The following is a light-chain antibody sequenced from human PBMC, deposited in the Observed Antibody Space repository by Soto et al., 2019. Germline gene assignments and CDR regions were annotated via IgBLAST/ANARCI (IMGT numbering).Light chain of an antibody. CDR3: QQFSSYPLT. CDR2: DAS. V-gene: IGKV3-20*01. J-gene: IGKJ4*01. CDR1: QTVRNNY. Sequence: LTQSPGTLSLSPGERATLSCRASQTVRNNYLAWYQQKPGQAPKLLIHDASSRATGIPDRFSGGGSGTDFILTISRLEPEDFAVYYCQQFSSYPLTFGGGTKVDIK.